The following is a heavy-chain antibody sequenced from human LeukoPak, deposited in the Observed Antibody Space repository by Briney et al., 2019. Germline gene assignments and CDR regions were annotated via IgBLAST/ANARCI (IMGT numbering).Heavy chain of an antibody. V-gene: IGHV3-66*01. D-gene: IGHD2-15*01. Sequence: GGSLRLSCAASGFTVSTNYMNWVRQAPGKGLEWVALIYSDGSTYYADSVKGRFTISRDNSKNTLYLQMNSLRAEDTAVYYCARDLGYCSGSTCYVGYFDYWGQGTQVTVSS. CDR3: ARDLGYCSGSTCYVGYFDY. CDR1: GFTVSTNY. CDR2: IYSDGST. J-gene: IGHJ4*02.